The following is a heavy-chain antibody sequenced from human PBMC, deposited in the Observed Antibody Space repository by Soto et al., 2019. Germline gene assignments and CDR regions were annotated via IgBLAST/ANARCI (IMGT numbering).Heavy chain of an antibody. Sequence: EVQLVESGGGLVQPGGSLRLSCEASGFIFKDYAMTWVRQAPGAGLEWVSTIRSGGSTFYAESVRGRFTISRDNSKNTLYLQLNSLKTDDTAVYFCAKSKGGTSTWPEDWGQGSLVTVSS. CDR3: AKSKGGTSTWPED. D-gene: IGHD2-2*01. J-gene: IGHJ4*02. CDR1: GFIFKDYA. CDR2: IRSGGST. V-gene: IGHV3-23*04.